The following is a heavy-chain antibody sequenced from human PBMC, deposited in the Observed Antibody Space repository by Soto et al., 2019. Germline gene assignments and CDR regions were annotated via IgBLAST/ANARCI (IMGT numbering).Heavy chain of an antibody. Sequence: PGGSLRLSCGASGFTASGNSISWVRQAPGKGLEWVSCIFVDGSTYYADSVRGRFSISRDTSKNTLFLQMNNLRAEDTAVYYCARDGGAGTIVAGSKDKNSSHGRDVGGQGTTVTFPS. CDR3: ARDGGAGTIVAGSKDKNSSHGRDV. J-gene: IGHJ6*02. CDR1: GFTASGNS. D-gene: IGHD6-19*01. V-gene: IGHV3-53*01. CDR2: IFVDGST.